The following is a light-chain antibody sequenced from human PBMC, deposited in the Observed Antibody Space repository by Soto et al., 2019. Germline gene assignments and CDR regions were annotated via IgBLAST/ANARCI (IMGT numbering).Light chain of an antibody. CDR3: MQSLGTPLT. Sequence: DIVMTQSPLSLPVTPGEPASISCRSSQSLLYSNGYNYLDWYLQKPGQSPQLLIYFGSNRASGVPDRFRAGGSGTDFILTISSVEPEDVGAYYCMQSLGTPLTFGPGTKVHVK. CDR2: FGS. V-gene: IGKV2-28*01. CDR1: QSLLYSNGYNY. J-gene: IGKJ3*01.